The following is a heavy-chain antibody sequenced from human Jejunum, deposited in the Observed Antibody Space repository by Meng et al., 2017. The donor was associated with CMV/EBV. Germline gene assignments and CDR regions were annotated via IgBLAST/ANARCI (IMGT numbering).Heavy chain of an antibody. Sequence: FWVASGFTFSNYPIHWVRQAPGQELEYVSAISPDGGHTYYGNSVKGRFTISRDNFKNMVYLQMDSLRPEDTAIYYCAREGVPGSNDCWGQGTLVTVSS. CDR3: AREGVPGSNDC. J-gene: IGHJ4*02. D-gene: IGHD6-19*01. CDR2: ISPDGGHT. V-gene: IGHV3-64*01. CDR1: GFTFSNYP.